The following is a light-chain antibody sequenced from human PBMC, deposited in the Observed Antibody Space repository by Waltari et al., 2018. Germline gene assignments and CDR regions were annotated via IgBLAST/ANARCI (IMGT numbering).Light chain of an antibody. CDR2: DAP. V-gene: IGKV3-11*01. J-gene: IGKJ4*01. CDR3: QQRSNWPPLT. CDR1: QSVSSY. Sequence: EIVLTQSPATLSLSPGERATLSCRASQSVSSYLAWYQQKPGQAPRLLIYDAPNRATGITARFSGSGSGTDFTLTISSLEPEDFAVYYCQQRSNWPPLTFGGGTKVEIK.